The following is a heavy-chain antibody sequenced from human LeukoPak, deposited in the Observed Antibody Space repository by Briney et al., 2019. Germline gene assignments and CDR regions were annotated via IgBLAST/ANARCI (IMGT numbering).Heavy chain of an antibody. CDR1: GGTFSSYA. CDR2: IIPIFGTA. Sequence: ASVKVSCKASGGTFSSYAISWVRQAPGQGLEWMGGIIPIFGTANYAQKFQGRVTITADESTSTAYMELSSLRSEDTAVYYCARWDERAFDIWGQGTMVTVSS. J-gene: IGHJ3*02. CDR3: ARWDERAFDI. D-gene: IGHD1-26*01. V-gene: IGHV1-69*13.